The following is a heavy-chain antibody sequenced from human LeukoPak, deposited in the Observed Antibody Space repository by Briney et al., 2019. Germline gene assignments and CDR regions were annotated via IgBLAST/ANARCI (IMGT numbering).Heavy chain of an antibody. V-gene: IGHV1-46*01. J-gene: IGHJ3*02. CDR1: GYTFTSYY. CDR2: INPSGGST. Sequence: ASVKVSCKASGYTFTSYYMHWVRQAPGQGLEGMGIINPSGGSTSYAQKFQGRVTMTRDTSTSTVYMELSSLRSEDTAVYYCARSYGGKGAFDIWGQGTMVTVSS. D-gene: IGHD4-23*01. CDR3: ARSYGGKGAFDI.